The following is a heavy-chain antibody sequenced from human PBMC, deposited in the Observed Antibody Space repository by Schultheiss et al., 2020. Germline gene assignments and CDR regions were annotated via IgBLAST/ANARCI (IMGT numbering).Heavy chain of an antibody. D-gene: IGHD1-7*01. CDR1: GGSFSGYY. J-gene: IGHJ6*02. CDR3: VRGRRNYPYGMDV. Sequence: SETLSLTCAVYGGSFSGYYWSWIRQPPGKGLEWIGYIYYSGSTNYNPSLKSRVTISVDTSKNQFSLKLSSVTAADTAVYYCVRGRRNYPYGMDVWGQGTTVTVSS. V-gene: IGHV4-59*01. CDR2: IYYSGST.